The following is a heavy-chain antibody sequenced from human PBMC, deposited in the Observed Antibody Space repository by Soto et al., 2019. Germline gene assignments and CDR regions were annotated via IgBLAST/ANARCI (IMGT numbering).Heavy chain of an antibody. CDR3: ARGPPSSDFYVAYYYVMDV. Sequence: SQTLSLTCAISGDSFSSNSAAWNWIRQSPSRGLEWLGRTYYRSKWYNDYAVSVKSRITINPDTSKNQFSLQLNSVTPEDTAVYYCARGPPSSDFYVAYYYVMDVRGRRTTVTVS. D-gene: IGHD6-19*01. J-gene: IGHJ6*02. CDR2: TYYRSKWYN. CDR1: GDSFSSNSAA. V-gene: IGHV6-1*01.